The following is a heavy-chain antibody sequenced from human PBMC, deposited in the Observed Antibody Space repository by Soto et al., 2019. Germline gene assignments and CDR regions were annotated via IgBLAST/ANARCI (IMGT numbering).Heavy chain of an antibody. CDR2: ISYDGSNK. J-gene: IGHJ4*02. CDR3: ASRRGFGTYYFAY. CDR1: GFAFRSYA. V-gene: IGHV3-30-3*01. Sequence: QVQLVESGGGVVQPGRSLRLSCEASGFAFRSYAVHWVRQAPGKGLDWVALISYDGSNKYYADSVKGRFTISRDNSKNTLYLQVNSLRAEDTAVYYWASRRGFGTYYFAYWGQGTLVTVSS. D-gene: IGHD1-7*01.